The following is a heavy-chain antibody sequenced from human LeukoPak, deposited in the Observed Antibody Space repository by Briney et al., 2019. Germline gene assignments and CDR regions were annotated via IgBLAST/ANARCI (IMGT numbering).Heavy chain of an antibody. V-gene: IGHV1-46*01. D-gene: IGHD2-2*01. CDR1: GYTFTSYY. Sequence: GASVKVSCKASGYTFTSYYMHWVRQAPGQGLEWMGIINPSGGSTSYAQKFQGRVTMTRDTSTSTVYMELSSLRSEDTAVYYCARVARYQLLSRNNWFDPWGQGTLVTVSS. CDR3: ARVARYQLLSRNNWFDP. CDR2: INPSGGST. J-gene: IGHJ5*02.